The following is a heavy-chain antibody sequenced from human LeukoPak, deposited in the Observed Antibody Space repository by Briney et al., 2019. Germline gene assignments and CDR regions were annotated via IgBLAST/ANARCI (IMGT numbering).Heavy chain of an antibody. Sequence: SQTLSLTCPISGDSVSSNSAAWNWIRQSPSRGLEWLGRTYYRSKWYNDYAVSVKSRITINPDTSKNQFSLQLNSVTPEDTALYYCARDSPVGATHGSYYYYYMDVWGKGTTVTVSS. CDR1: GDSVSSNSAA. J-gene: IGHJ6*03. CDR3: ARDSPVGATHGSYYYYYMDV. V-gene: IGHV6-1*01. CDR2: TYYRSKWYN. D-gene: IGHD1-26*01.